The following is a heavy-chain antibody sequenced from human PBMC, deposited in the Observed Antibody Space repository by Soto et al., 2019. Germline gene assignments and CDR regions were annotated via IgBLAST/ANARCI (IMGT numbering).Heavy chain of an antibody. CDR3: ARGSTVTPTDYYYYYMDV. CDR1: GGSISSYY. D-gene: IGHD4-4*01. J-gene: IGHJ6*03. V-gene: IGHV4-59*08. CDR2: IYYSGST. Sequence: TSETLSLTCTVSGGSISSYYWSWIRQPPGKGLEWIGYIYYSGSTNYNPSLKSRVTISVDTSKNQFSLKLSSVTAADTAVYYCARGSTVTPTDYYYYYMDVWGKGTTVTVSS.